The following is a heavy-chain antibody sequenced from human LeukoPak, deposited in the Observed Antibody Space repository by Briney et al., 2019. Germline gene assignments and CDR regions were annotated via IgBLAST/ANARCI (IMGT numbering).Heavy chain of an antibody. CDR2: ILTGGST. Sequence: GGSLRLSCAASGFTVSSNYMSWGRQAPGKGLEWVSAILTGGSTYYADSVKGRFTISRDNSKNTLYLQMNTLRADDTAVYYCARVVAGTHFDYWGQGTLVTVSS. CDR1: GFTVSSNY. CDR3: ARVVAGTHFDY. J-gene: IGHJ4*02. D-gene: IGHD6-19*01. V-gene: IGHV3-53*01.